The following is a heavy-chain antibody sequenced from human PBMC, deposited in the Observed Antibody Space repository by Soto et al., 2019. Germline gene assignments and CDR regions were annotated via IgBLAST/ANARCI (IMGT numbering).Heavy chain of an antibody. CDR3: ARDGDSGSYYYYYGMDV. CDR2: ISAYNGNT. Sequence: ASVKVSGKASGYTFTSYGISWVRQAPGQGLEWMGWISAYNGNTNYAQKLQGRVTMTTDTSTSTAYMELRSLRSDDTAVYYCARDGDSGSYYYYYGMDVWGQGTTVTVSS. J-gene: IGHJ6*02. V-gene: IGHV1-18*01. D-gene: IGHD1-26*01. CDR1: GYTFTSYG.